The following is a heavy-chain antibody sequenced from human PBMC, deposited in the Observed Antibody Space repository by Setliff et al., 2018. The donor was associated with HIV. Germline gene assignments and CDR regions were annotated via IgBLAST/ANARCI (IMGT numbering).Heavy chain of an antibody. CDR3: ARQGGYNSPLMV. CDR1: GYSISSGYY. J-gene: IGHJ4*02. Sequence: PSETLSLTCAVSGYSISSGYYWGWIRQPPGRGLEWIGNIYHSGGTHYNPSLRSRATISVDASKNQFFLQLISVTAADTAVYYCARQGGYNSPLMVWGQGKLVTV. CDR2: IYHSGGT. D-gene: IGHD3-10*01. V-gene: IGHV4-38-2*01.